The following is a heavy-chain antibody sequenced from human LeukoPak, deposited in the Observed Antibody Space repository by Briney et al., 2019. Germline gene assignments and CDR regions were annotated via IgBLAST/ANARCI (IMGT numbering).Heavy chain of an antibody. CDR2: IYYSGST. J-gene: IGHJ3*02. D-gene: IGHD2-21*01. CDR3: ATTTIVVGDDAFDI. Sequence: SETLSLTCTVSGGSISSYYWRWIRQPPGKGLESIGYIYYSGSTNYNPSLKSRVTISVDTSKNQFSLKLSSMTAADTAVYYCATTTIVVGDDAFDIWGQGTMVTVSS. CDR1: GGSISSYY. V-gene: IGHV4-59*01.